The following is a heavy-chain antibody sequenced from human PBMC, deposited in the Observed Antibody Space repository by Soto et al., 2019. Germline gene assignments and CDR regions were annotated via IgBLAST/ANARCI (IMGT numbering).Heavy chain of an antibody. D-gene: IGHD3-9*01. CDR1: GGSISISSYY. Sequence: PSDTLSLTCPVSGGSISISSYYWGWIRQPPGKGLEWIGSIYYTGSTYYNPSLKSRVTISVDTSKNQFSLKLSSVTAADTAVYYCARHPTYYDILTGYYRGHYFDYWGKGTLVTVFS. V-gene: IGHV4-39*01. CDR3: ARHPTYYDILTGYYRGHYFDY. CDR2: IYYTGST. J-gene: IGHJ4*02.